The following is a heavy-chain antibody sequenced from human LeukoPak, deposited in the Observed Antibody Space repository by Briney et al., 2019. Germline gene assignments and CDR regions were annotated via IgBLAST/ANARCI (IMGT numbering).Heavy chain of an antibody. Sequence: SETLSLTCTVSGGSMSSYYWSWIRQPPGRGLEWIGYMDSSGSTNYNPSLKNRVIISVGRSKSQSSLKLSSVTAADTAVYYCARHGGSYSFDYWGQGTLVTVSS. CDR2: MDSSGST. CDR3: ARHGGSYSFDY. D-gene: IGHD1-26*01. CDR1: GGSMSSYY. V-gene: IGHV4-59*08. J-gene: IGHJ4*02.